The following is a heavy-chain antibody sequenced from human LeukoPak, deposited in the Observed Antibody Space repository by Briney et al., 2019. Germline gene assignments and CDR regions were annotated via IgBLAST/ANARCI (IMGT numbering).Heavy chain of an antibody. D-gene: IGHD4-17*01. CDR3: ARVRGDTRDFDY. CDR1: GGTFSSYA. Sequence: SVKVSCKASGGTFSSYAISWVRQAPGQGLEWMGGIIPIFGTANYAQKFQGRVTITADESTSTAYMELSSLRSEDTAVYYCARVRGDTRDFDYWGQGTLVTGSS. V-gene: IGHV1-69*13. CDR2: IIPIFGTA. J-gene: IGHJ4*02.